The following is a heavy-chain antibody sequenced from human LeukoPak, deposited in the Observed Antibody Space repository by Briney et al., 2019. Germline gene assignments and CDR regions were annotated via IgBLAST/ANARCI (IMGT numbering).Heavy chain of an antibody. V-gene: IGHV4-61*01. CDR3: ARSGESANFDF. J-gene: IGHJ4*02. CDR1: GASVSDGNYY. CDR2: MVYSEST. Sequence: SETLSLTCSVSGASVSDGNYYWSWIRQPPGKGLEWIGYMVYSESTKYNSSLKSRVTISVDKSKNQFSLHMSSVTAADTAVYYCARSGESANFDFWGQGILVTVSS. D-gene: IGHD4-17*01.